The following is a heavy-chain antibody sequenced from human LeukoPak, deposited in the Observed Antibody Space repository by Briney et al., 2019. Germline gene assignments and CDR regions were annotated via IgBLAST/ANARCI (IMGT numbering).Heavy chain of an antibody. CDR1: GFTFSSYD. Sequence: GGSLRLSCAASGFTFSSYDMHWVRQATGKGLEWVSAIGTAGDTYYPGSVKGRFTISRENAKNSLCLQMNSLRAGDTAVYYCAGEGYSGSYYDYWGQGTLVTVSS. D-gene: IGHD1-26*01. J-gene: IGHJ4*02. V-gene: IGHV3-13*01. CDR2: IGTAGDT. CDR3: AGEGYSGSYYDY.